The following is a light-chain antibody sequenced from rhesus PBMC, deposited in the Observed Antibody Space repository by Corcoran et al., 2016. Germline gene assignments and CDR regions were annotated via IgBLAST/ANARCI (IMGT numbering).Light chain of an antibody. Sequence: SYDLTQPPSVSVSPGQTARITCGGDNIGSKNVHWYQQKAPQAPVLVIYNDGARSSGIPERFSGSKSGNTATLTISGVEAGDEADYYCQVWDSSSDHPVFGSGIKLTVL. CDR3: QVWDSSSDHPV. CDR2: NDG. CDR1: NIGSKN. V-gene: IGLV3-44*01. J-gene: IGLJ6*01.